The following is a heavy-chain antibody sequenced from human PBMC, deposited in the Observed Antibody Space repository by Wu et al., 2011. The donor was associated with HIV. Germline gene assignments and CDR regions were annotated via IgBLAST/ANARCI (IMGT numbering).Heavy chain of an antibody. D-gene: IGHD3-22*01. Sequence: QVQLVQSGAEVKKPGSSVKVSCKASGYTFTGYYMHWVRQAPGQGLEWMGIINPNNGRATYAQKFQGRVTITADKSTSTAYMELSSLRSEDTAVYYCARGLAGSYDRNWGQGTLVTVSS. V-gene: IGHV1-46*01. CDR3: ARGLAGSYDRN. J-gene: IGHJ4*02. CDR1: GYTFTGYY. CDR2: INPNNGRA.